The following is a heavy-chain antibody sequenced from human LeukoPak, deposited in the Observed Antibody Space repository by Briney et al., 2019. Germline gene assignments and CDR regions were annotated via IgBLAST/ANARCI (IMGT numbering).Heavy chain of an antibody. Sequence: SETLSLTCAVYGGSFSGYYWSWIRQPPGKGLEWIGEIDHTGTSKSHPSLHSRVTISLDTSKNQFSLKLTSVTAADTAVFYCASLGIGYYYFDFWGQGILVTVSS. V-gene: IGHV4-34*01. D-gene: IGHD3-22*01. CDR3: ASLGIGYYYFDF. J-gene: IGHJ4*02. CDR2: IDHTGTS. CDR1: GGSFSGYY.